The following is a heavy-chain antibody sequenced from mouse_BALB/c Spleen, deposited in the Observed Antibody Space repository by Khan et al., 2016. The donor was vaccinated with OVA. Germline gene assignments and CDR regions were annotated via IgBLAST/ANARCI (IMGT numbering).Heavy chain of an antibody. CDR2: ISTYYGDA. V-gene: IGHV1S137*01. D-gene: IGHD2-1*01. CDR3: AKGGGNSRLAY. CDR1: GYTFTDYA. J-gene: IGHJ3*01. Sequence: QVQLKQSGAELVRPGVSVKISCKGSGYTFTDYAMHWVKQSHAKSLEWIGVISTYYGDADYNQKFKGKATMTVDKSSSTAYMELARLTSEDSAIYYCAKGGGNSRLAYWGQGTLVTVSA.